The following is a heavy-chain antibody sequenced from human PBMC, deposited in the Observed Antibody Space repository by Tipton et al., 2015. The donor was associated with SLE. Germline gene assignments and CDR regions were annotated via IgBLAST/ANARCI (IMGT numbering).Heavy chain of an antibody. CDR1: GGPISGYY. D-gene: IGHD2-15*01. V-gene: IGHV4-59*01. J-gene: IGHJ4*02. Sequence: TLSLTCTVSGGPISGYYWSWIRQSPGKGLEWIGNIFYSGSTNYNPSLKSRVTIFVDTSKNQVSLNLNSVTPADTGIYYCSRDVVASLGDYWGQGTLVTVSS. CDR2: IFYSGST. CDR3: SRDVVASLGDY.